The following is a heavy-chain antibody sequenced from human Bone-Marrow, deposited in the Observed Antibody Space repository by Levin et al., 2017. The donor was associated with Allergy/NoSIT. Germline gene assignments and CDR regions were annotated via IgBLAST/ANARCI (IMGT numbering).Heavy chain of an antibody. J-gene: IGHJ4*02. CDR1: GGSISSSSYY. CDR3: ARQADYDILTGPLAGLFDY. V-gene: IGHV4-39*01. CDR2: IYYSGST. D-gene: IGHD3-9*01. Sequence: PSETLSLTCTVSGGSISSSSYYWGWIRQPPGKGLEWIGSIYYSGSTYYNPSLKSRVTISVDTSKNQFSLKLSSVTAADTAVYYCARQADYDILTGPLAGLFDYWGQGTLVTVSS.